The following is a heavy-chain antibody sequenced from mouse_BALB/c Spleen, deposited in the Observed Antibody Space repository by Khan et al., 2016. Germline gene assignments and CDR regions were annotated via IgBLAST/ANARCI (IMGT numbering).Heavy chain of an antibody. V-gene: IGHV14-1*02. CDR3: ALDGSWFAY. Sequence: VQLKESGAELVRPGALVKLSCKASGFNIKDYYMHWVKQRPEQGLEWIGWIDPENGNTIYDPKFQGKATITADTSSNTAYLQLSSLTSEDTAVYCGALDGSWFAYWGQGTLVTVSA. CDR2: IDPENGNT. J-gene: IGHJ3*01. CDR1: GFNIKDYY. D-gene: IGHD2-3*01.